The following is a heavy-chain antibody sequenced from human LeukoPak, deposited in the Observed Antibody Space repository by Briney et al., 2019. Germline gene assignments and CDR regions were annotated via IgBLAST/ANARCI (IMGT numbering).Heavy chain of an antibody. Sequence: SETLTLTCAVYGGSFIRYYWSWIRQSPGKGMEWIAEIDHRGDTNYNPSVKSRVTISVDTSKNQFSLKVRSLSAADTAVYYCARGDTISETGYFDFWGQGTPVIVSS. D-gene: IGHD5-24*01. V-gene: IGHV4-34*01. CDR1: GGSFIRYY. J-gene: IGHJ4*03. CDR2: IDHRGDT. CDR3: ARGDTISETGYFDF.